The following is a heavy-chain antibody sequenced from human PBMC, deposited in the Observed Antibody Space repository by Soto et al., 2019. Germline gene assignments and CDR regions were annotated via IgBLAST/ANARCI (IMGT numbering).Heavy chain of an antibody. D-gene: IGHD3-22*01. J-gene: IGHJ3*02. CDR1: GFTFSSYS. V-gene: IGHV3-48*02. CDR3: AREVYDSSGPDAFDI. CDR2: ISSSSSTI. Sequence: PGGSLRLSCAASGFTFSSYSMNWVRQAPGKGLEWVSYISSSSSTIYYADSVKGRFTISRDNAKNSLYLQMNSLRDEDTAVYYCAREVYDSSGPDAFDIWCQGTMVTVSS.